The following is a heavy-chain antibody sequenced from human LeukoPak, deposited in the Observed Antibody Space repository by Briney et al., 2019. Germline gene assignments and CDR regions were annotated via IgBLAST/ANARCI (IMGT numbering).Heavy chain of an antibody. D-gene: IGHD3-22*01. J-gene: IGHJ4*02. CDR2: ISYYGSNI. CDR3: ARDPELDDRIY. V-gene: IGHV3-30-3*01. Sequence: GGPLRLSCAASGFPLSIYAMLWVRHAPGKGRVGVTDISYYGSNIFYADSVKARLTLSRENYKNTLYPQKNSLRAGDTAVYYCARDPELDDRIYWGQGTLVTVSS. CDR1: GFPLSIYA.